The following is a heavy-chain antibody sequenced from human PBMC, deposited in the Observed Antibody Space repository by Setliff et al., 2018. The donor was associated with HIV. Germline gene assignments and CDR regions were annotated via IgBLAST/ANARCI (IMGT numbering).Heavy chain of an antibody. D-gene: IGHD3-22*01. J-gene: IGHJ4*02. CDR2: LFYTGST. Sequence: SETLSLTCAVSGDSITSRNYHWDWVRQPPGKGLEWIGSLFYTGSTSCNPSLKSRVTISGDTSKNQFFLRLASVTAADTAVYYCARDPGDYDRKFDHWGQGALVTVSS. V-gene: IGHV4-39*07. CDR3: ARDPGDYDRKFDH. CDR1: GDSITSRNYH.